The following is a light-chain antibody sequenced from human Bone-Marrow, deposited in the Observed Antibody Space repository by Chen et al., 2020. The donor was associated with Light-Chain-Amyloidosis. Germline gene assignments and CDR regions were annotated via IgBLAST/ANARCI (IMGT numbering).Light chain of an antibody. Sequence: NFMLTHPHSVSAAPGKTVTISGTRSIGSSATNYLQWYQQSPGSSPTFVIYEDNQRTSGFTYRFSGSSERSTNYATLTSSGLKTEDEADYYCQSYQGSSQGVFGGGTKLTVL. CDR2: EDN. CDR1: IGSSATNY. CDR3: QSYQGSSQGV. V-gene: IGLV6-57*01. J-gene: IGLJ3*02.